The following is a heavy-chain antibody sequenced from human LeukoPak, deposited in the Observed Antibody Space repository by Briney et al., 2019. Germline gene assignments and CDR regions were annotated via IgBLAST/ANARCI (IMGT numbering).Heavy chain of an antibody. J-gene: IGHJ3*02. Sequence: PGGSLRLSCAASGFTFSSYGMHWVRQAPGKGLEWVAVISYDGSNKYYADSVKGRFTISRDNSKNTLYLQMNSLRAEDTAVYYCAKARSLAYSPYCGGDCSQTLLADAFDIWGQGTMVTVSS. D-gene: IGHD2-21*02. CDR1: GFTFSSYG. CDR3: AKARSLAYSPYCGGDCSQTLLADAFDI. CDR2: ISYDGSNK. V-gene: IGHV3-30*18.